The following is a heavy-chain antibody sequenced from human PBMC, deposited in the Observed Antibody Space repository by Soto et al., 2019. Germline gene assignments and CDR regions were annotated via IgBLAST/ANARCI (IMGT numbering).Heavy chain of an antibody. Sequence: GASVKVSCKASGYTFTTYAIHWVRQAPGQRLEWMGWINAGTGDTKYSQKFQARVTITRDTSASTAYMELSSLRSEDTAVYYCARSLSSYSSTLEIDCWGQETLVTVSS. CDR3: ARSLSSYSSTLEIDC. CDR2: INAGTGDT. D-gene: IGHD6-13*01. V-gene: IGHV1-3*01. J-gene: IGHJ4*02. CDR1: GYTFTTYA.